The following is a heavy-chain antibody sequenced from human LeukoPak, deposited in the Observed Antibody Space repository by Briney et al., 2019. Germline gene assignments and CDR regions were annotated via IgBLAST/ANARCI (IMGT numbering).Heavy chain of an antibody. J-gene: IGHJ4*02. V-gene: IGHV4-39*02. D-gene: IGHD3-22*01. CDR3: ARDSSGYSRFDY. CDR2: IYYSGST. Sequence: SETLSLTCTVSRGSISSGIYYWGWLRQPPGKGLEWIGTIYYSGSTYYNPSLKSRVTISVDTSKNEFSLKLNSVAAADTAIYYCARDSSGYSRFDYWGQGALVTVSS. CDR1: RGSISSGIYY.